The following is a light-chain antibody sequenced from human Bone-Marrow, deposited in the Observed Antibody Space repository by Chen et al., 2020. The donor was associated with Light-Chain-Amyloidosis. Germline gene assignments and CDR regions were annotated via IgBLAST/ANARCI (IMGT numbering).Light chain of an antibody. Sequence: IVLTQSPDSLTVSLGERATIKCESSQSVLFTSNNKNYLAWYQQRPGQPPKLLISWASTRESGVPARFSGSGLGTHFTLNISRLRVEDVAVYYCQHFYISHLTSGGGPKVEF. CDR1: QSVLFTSNNKNY. V-gene: IGKV4-1*01. J-gene: IGKJ4*01. CDR3: QHFYISHLT. CDR2: WAS.